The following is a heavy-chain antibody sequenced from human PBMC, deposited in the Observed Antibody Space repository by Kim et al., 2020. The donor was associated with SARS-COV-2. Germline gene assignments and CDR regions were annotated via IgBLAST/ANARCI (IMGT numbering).Heavy chain of an antibody. Sequence: ASVKVSCKASGYTFTSYAMNWVRQAPGQGLEWMGWINTNTGNPTYAQGLTGRFVFSLDTSVSTAYLQISTLKAEDTAVYYCAREFVVVPAAARTEDYWGQGTLVTVSS. V-gene: IGHV7-4-1*02. CDR2: INTNTGNP. D-gene: IGHD2-2*01. J-gene: IGHJ4*02. CDR1: GYTFTSYA. CDR3: AREFVVVPAAARTEDY.